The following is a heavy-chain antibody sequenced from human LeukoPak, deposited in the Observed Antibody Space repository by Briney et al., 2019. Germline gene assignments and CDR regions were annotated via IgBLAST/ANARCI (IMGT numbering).Heavy chain of an antibody. Sequence: GGSLRLSCAASGFTFSSYEMNWVRQAPGKGLGWISYISSSGSTIYYADSVKGRFTISRDNAKNSLYLQMHSLRAEDTAVYYCARDPRDGYNYWGQGTLVTVSS. CDR1: GFTFSSYE. J-gene: IGHJ4*02. CDR2: ISSSGSTI. V-gene: IGHV3-48*03. D-gene: IGHD5-24*01. CDR3: ARDPRDGYNY.